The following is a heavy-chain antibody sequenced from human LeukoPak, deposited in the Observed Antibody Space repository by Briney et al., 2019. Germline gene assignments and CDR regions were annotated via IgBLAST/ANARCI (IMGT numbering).Heavy chain of an antibody. CDR2: IYYTGRT. CDR3: ASGPDFYMDV. V-gene: IGHV4-59*01. CDR1: GDSISSDY. J-gene: IGHJ6*03. D-gene: IGHD3-3*01. Sequence: SETLSLTCTISGDSISSDYWSWIRQPPGKGLEWIGYIYYTGRTKNNPSLKGRVTISVDTSKNQFSLKLTSVTAADTAVYYCASGPDFYMDVWGKGTTVTVSS.